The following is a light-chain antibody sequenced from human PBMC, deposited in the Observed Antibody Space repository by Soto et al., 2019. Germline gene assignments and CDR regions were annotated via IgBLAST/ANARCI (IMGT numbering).Light chain of an antibody. V-gene: IGKV1-12*01. CDR2: AAS. Sequence: DIPMTQSPSSVSASVGDSVTITCRASQDISSWLAWYQQKPGKAPNLLIYAASSLQSGVPSRFSGSGSGTEFTLTINSLQPEDIATYYCQQTNSFPRTFGQGTKVEVK. CDR1: QDISSW. CDR3: QQTNSFPRT. J-gene: IGKJ1*01.